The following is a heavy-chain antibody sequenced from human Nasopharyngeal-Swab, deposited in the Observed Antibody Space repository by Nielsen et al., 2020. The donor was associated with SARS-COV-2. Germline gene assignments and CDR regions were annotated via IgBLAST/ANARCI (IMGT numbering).Heavy chain of an antibody. V-gene: IGHV4-4*07. CDR3: AREPHYDFWSGHGYGMDV. D-gene: IGHD3-3*01. J-gene: IGHJ6*02. Sequence: SDTLSPTCTAPGGPISSYYWSWIRQPPGKGLEWIGRIYTSGSTNYNPSLKSRVTMSVDTSKNQFSLKLSSVTAADTAVYYCAREPHYDFWSGHGYGMDVWGQGTTVTVSS. CDR2: IYTSGST. CDR1: GGPISSYY.